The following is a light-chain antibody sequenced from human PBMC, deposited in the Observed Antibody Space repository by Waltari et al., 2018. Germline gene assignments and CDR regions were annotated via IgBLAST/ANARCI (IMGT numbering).Light chain of an antibody. J-gene: IGLJ2*01. V-gene: IGLV1-44*01. CDR1: RPTVGPMP. CDR3: AAWDDGLNGVL. CDR2: SNT. Sequence: QSVLTQSPSASGTPGQRVTISRSGGRPTVGPMPVNWYQHHPGTAPRLLIYSNTPRPSGVPDRFSGSKSGTSASLAISDLQSEDEADYYCAAWDDGLNGVLFGGGTKLTVL.